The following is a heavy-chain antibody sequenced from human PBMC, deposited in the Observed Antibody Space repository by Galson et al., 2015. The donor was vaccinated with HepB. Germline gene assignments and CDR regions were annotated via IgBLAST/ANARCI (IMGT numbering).Heavy chain of an antibody. V-gene: IGHV1-3*01. D-gene: IGHD3-16*01. J-gene: IGHJ4*02. CDR1: GYTFTSYA. CDR3: ARDFYDYLPPGPLDY. Sequence: SVKVSCKASGYTFTSYAMHWVRQAPGQRLEWMGWINAGNGNTKYSQKFQGRVTITRDTSASTAYMELSSLRSEDTAVYYCARDFYDYLPPGPLDYWGQGTLVTVSS. CDR2: INAGNGNT.